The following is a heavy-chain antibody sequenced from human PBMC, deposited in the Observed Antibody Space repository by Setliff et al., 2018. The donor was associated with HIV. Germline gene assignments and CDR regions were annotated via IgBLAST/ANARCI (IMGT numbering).Heavy chain of an antibody. D-gene: IGHD3-9*01. CDR1: GGTFSSYA. CDR3: ATSPRGTYYDILSGRPRGWFDP. V-gene: IGHV1-69*13. Sequence: SVKVSCKASGGTFSSYAITWVRQAPGQGPEWMGGIIPIYGIPNYAQRFQGRVTITADESTSTAYMDLSSLTSDDTAVYYCATSPRGTYYDILSGRPRGWFDPWGQGTLVTVSS. CDR2: IIPIYGIP. J-gene: IGHJ5*02.